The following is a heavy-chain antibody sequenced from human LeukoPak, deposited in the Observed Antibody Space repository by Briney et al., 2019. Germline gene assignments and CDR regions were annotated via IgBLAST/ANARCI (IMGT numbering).Heavy chain of an antibody. CDR3: ARARASGRSGFDY. Sequence: PGRSLRLSCAASGFTFDDYAMHWVRQAPGKGLEWVSGISWNSGSIGYADSVKGRFTISRDNAKNSLYLQMNSLRAEDTAVYYCARARASGRSGFDYWGQGTLVTVSS. CDR1: GFTFDDYA. D-gene: IGHD2-15*01. J-gene: IGHJ4*02. CDR2: ISWNSGSI. V-gene: IGHV3-9*01.